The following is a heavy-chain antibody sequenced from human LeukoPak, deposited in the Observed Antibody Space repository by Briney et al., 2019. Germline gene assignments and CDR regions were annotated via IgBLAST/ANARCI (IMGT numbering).Heavy chain of an antibody. CDR2: INPDSGGT. CDR3: ARSGRGRYQLLIHDAFDI. D-gene: IGHD2-2*01. Sequence: GASVKVSCKASGYSFTGYNMHWVRQAPGQGLEWMGWINPDSGGTSYEQKFQGRVTMTRDTSISTAYMEVSRLRSGDTAVYYCARSGRGRYQLLIHDAFDIWGQGTMVSVSS. V-gene: IGHV1-2*02. CDR1: GYSFTGYN. J-gene: IGHJ3*02.